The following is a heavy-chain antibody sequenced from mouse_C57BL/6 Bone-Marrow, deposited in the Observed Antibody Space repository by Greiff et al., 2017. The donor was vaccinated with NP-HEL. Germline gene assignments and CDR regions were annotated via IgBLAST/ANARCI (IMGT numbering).Heavy chain of an antibody. Sequence: QVQLQQSGAELVMPGASVKLSCKASGYTFTSYWMHWVKQRPGQGLEWIGEIDPSDSYTNYNQKFKGKSTLTVDKSSSTAYMQLSSLTSEDSAVYYCARERSNHGGFAYWGQGTLVTVSA. V-gene: IGHV1-69*01. CDR2: IDPSDSYT. J-gene: IGHJ3*01. CDR3: ARERSNHGGFAY. D-gene: IGHD2-5*01. CDR1: GYTFTSYW.